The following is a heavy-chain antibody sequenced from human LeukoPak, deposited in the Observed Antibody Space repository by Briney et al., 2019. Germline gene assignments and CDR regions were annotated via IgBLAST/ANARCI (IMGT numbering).Heavy chain of an antibody. J-gene: IGHJ4*02. D-gene: IGHD1-14*01. CDR2: IYTTGST. CDR3: ARSPRGGTKTYFDY. Sequence: SETLSLTCTVSGGSISSYYWTWIRQPAGKGLEWIGRIYTTGSTNYNPSLNSRVTMSVDTSKNQFSLRLSSVTAADTAVYYCARSPRGGTKTYFDYWGQGTLVTVSP. CDR1: GGSISSYY. V-gene: IGHV4-4*07.